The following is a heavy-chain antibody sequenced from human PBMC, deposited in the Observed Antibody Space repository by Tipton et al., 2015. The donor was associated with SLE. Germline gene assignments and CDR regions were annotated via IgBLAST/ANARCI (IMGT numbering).Heavy chain of an antibody. CDR3: AREGDSSSWLGYYYMDV. D-gene: IGHD6-13*01. CDR2: ISSNGGST. CDR1: GFTFSSYA. Sequence: SLRLSCAASGFTFSSYAMHWVRQAPGKGLEYVSAISSNGGSTYYANSVKGRFTISRDNSKNTLYLQMGSLRAEDMAVYYCAREGDSSSWLGYYYMDVWGKGTTVTISS. J-gene: IGHJ6*03. V-gene: IGHV3-64*01.